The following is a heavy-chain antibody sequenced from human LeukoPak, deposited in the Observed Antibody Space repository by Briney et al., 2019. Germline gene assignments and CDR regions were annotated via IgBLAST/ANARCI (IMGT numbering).Heavy chain of an antibody. V-gene: IGHV1-18*01. Sequence: GASVKVSCKASGYTFTSYGISWVRQAPGHGLEWMGWINPYNGNTNYAQKLQGRVTMTTDTSTSTAYMELRSLRSNDTAVYYCARVTAADYFDYWGQGTLVTVSS. CDR3: ARVTAADYFDY. D-gene: IGHD6-13*01. J-gene: IGHJ4*02. CDR2: INPYNGNT. CDR1: GYTFTSYG.